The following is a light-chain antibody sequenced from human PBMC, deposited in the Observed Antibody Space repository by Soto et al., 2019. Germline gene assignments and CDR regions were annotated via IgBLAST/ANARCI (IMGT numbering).Light chain of an antibody. J-gene: IGKJ5*01. CDR2: DVS. CDR3: QQRSNWPIIT. Sequence: EIVMTQSPDTLSVSPGERATLTCRAGQGVTTNFAWYQQKSGQSPRLLIYDVSIRATGVPARFSATGSETDFTLTISGLQSGDSAVYYCQQRSNWPIITFGQGTRLEIK. V-gene: IGKV3-15*01. CDR1: QGVTTN.